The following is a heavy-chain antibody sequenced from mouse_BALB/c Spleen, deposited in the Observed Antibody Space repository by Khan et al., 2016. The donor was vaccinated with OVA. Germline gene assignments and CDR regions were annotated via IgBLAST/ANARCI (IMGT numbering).Heavy chain of an antibody. D-gene: IGHD1-1*01. Sequence: QVQLQQSGAELVRPGTSVKMSCKAAEYTFTNYWIGWVKQRPGHGLEWIGDIYPGSGNTNYNEKFKGKATLTADTSSSTAYMQLSSLTSEDSAIYSCARPYYYGSSYDTMDAWGQGTSVTVSS. J-gene: IGHJ4*01. V-gene: IGHV1-63*02. CDR3: ARPYYYGSSYDTMDA. CDR2: IYPGSGNT. CDR1: EYTFTNYW.